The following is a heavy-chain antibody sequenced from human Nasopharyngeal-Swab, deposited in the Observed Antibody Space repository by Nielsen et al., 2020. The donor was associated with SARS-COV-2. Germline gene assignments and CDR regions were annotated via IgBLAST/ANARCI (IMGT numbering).Heavy chain of an antibody. CDR1: GFNFNNYG. CDR3: AKATQIFWFGQFRNDAFDV. CDR2: ISYEGSKK. D-gene: IGHD3-10*01. J-gene: IGHJ3*01. V-gene: IGHV3-30*18. Sequence: GGSLRLSCAALGFNFNNYGMHWVRQAPGKGLEWVAVISYEGSKKFYVASVEGRFTVSRDFSKNTLFLQMSSLRPEDTAVYYCAKATQIFWFGQFRNDAFDVWGRGTMVTDSS.